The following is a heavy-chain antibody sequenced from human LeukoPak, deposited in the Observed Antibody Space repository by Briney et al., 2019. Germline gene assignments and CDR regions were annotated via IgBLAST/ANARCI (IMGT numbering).Heavy chain of an antibody. CDR2: INHSGST. CDR3: ARNPPKYYYGSGSYADAFDI. Sequence: PSETLSLTCAVYGGSFSGYYWSWIRQPPGKGLEWIGEINHSGSTNYNPSLKSRVTISVDTSKNQFSLKLSSVTAADTAVYYCARNPPKYYYGSGSYADAFDIWGQGTMVTVSS. D-gene: IGHD3-10*01. V-gene: IGHV4-34*01. J-gene: IGHJ3*02. CDR1: GGSFSGYY.